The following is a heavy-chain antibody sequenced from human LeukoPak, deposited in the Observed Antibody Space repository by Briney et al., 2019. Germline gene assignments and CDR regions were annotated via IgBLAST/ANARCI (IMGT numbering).Heavy chain of an antibody. CDR2: IASSGLHT. D-gene: IGHD5-12*01. CDR1: GFMFRDAA. Sequence: GGSLRLSCAASGFMFRDAAMTWVRQAPGKGLEWVSLIASSGLHTYYADSVRGRFPISRDNSKNTLSLQMNSLRVEDTAIYYCARDIELSTWGLGTLVTVSS. V-gene: IGHV3-23*01. CDR3: ARDIELST. J-gene: IGHJ3*01.